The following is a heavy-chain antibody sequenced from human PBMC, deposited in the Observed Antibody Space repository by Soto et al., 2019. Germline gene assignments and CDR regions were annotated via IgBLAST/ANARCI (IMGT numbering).Heavy chain of an antibody. Sequence: DVQLLESGGGLVQPEGSLRLSCAASGFTFSSYAMGWVRQGPGKGLEWVAVVSLGGSTHYADSVRGRFTISRDNSKNTLSLQMNSLTAEDTAVYFCAKHRGAGGHFDYWGQGALVTVSS. CDR3: AKHRGAGGHFDY. J-gene: IGHJ4*02. V-gene: IGHV3-23*01. D-gene: IGHD2-15*01. CDR2: VSLGGST. CDR1: GFTFSSYA.